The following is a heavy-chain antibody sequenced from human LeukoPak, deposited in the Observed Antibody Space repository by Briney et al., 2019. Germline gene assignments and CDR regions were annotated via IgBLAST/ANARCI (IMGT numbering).Heavy chain of an antibody. D-gene: IGHD3-9*01. V-gene: IGHV3-7*01. CDR1: GFTFSSYW. CDR2: IKQDGSEK. Sequence: PGGSLRLSCAASGFTFSSYWMSWVRQAPGKGLEWVANIKQDGSEKYYVDSVKGRFTISRDNAKNSLYLQMNSLRAEDTAVYYCAREPDYDILTGGVYWGQGTLVTVSS. CDR3: AREPDYDILTGGVY. J-gene: IGHJ4*02.